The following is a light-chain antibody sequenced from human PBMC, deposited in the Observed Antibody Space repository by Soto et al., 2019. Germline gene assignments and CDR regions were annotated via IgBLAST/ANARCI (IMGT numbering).Light chain of an antibody. Sequence: QAVLTQPPSVSAAPGQKVTISCSGSSSNVGINYVSWYQQLPGTAPKLLIYDNNKRPSGIPDRFSGSKSGTSATLDITGLQAGDEADYYCATWDRSLSVYVLFGGGTKLTVL. CDR3: ATWDRSLSVYVL. CDR1: SSNVGINY. J-gene: IGLJ2*01. CDR2: DNN. V-gene: IGLV1-51*01.